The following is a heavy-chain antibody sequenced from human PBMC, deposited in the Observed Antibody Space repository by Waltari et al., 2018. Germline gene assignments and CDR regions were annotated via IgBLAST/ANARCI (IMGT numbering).Heavy chain of an antibody. J-gene: IGHJ3*02. CDR3: ARYSRKFNDFWGAEGNAFDI. CDR1: GGSINFYH. V-gene: IGHV4-59*01. CDR2: SYYSGST. D-gene: IGHD3-3*01. Sequence: QVQLQESGPGLVKPSETLSLTCTVSGGSINFYHCSWIRQPPGKGLEWIGSSYYSGSTTYNPALGSRVSISIDTAKTHFSLKLTSVTPADTAVYYCARYSRKFNDFWGAEGNAFDIWGQGALVTVSS.